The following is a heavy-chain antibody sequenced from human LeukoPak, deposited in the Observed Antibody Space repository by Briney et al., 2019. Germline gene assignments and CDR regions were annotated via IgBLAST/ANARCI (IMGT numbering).Heavy chain of an antibody. J-gene: IGHJ4*02. Sequence: ASVKVSCKASGYTFTSYYMHWVRQAPGQGLEWMGIIKPSGGSTSYAQKFQGRVTMTRDTSTSTVYMELSSLRSEDTAVYYCARGPIIVAVPAAMFDFDYWGQGTLVTVSS. CDR1: GYTFTSYY. V-gene: IGHV1-46*01. CDR3: ARGPIIVAVPAAMFDFDY. D-gene: IGHD2-2*01. CDR2: IKPSGGST.